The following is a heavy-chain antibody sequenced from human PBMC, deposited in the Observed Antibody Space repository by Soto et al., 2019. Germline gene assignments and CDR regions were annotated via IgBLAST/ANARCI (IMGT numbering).Heavy chain of an antibody. Sequence: SETLSLTCTVSGGSISSYYWSWIRQPPGKGLEWIGYIYYSGSTNYNPSLKSRVTISVDTSKNQFSLKLSSVTAADTAVYYCARNLDDYVWGSYRYAPPRYWGQRTLVTVSS. D-gene: IGHD3-16*02. CDR2: IYYSGST. J-gene: IGHJ4*02. CDR1: GGSISSYY. V-gene: IGHV4-59*01. CDR3: ARNLDDYVWGSYRYAPPRY.